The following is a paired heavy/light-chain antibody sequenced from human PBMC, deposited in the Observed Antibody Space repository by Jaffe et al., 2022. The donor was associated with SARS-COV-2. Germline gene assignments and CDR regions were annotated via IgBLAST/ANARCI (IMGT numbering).Light chain of an antibody. CDR2: DAS. V-gene: IGKV3-20*01. J-gene: IGKJ2*01. Sequence: IVLTQSPGTLSLSPGERAPLSCRASQSVSDSFLAWYQQKPGQAPRLLIYDASNRAAGIPDRFSGSGSGTDFTLTISRLEPEDSAVYYCQQYRSPPYTFGQGTRLEIK. CDR3: QQYRSPPYT. CDR1: QSVSDSF.
Heavy chain of an antibody. CDR1: GYSISSGYY. V-gene: IGHV4-38-2*02. J-gene: IGHJ4*01. CDR3: ARVLSRSGPWVY. Sequence: QVQLEESGPGLVKPSETLSLTCTVSGYSISSGYYWGWIRQTPGKGLEWIGSIYHSGSAYYNPTLESRVTISVDTPKNQFFLRLSSVTAADTAVYYCARVLSRSGPWVYWGHGTLVNVSS. CDR2: IYHSGSA. D-gene: IGHD3-3*01.